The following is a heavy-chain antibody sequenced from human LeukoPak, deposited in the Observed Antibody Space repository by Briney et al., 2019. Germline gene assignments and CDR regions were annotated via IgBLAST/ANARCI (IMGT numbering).Heavy chain of an antibody. J-gene: IGHJ3*02. Sequence: GGSLRLSCATSGFIFSSDSMIWVRQAPGKGLEWVSSISSTGAYIYYADSLKGRFTISRDNAKNSLYLQMNSLRAEDTALYYCAKDITYGYHAFDIWGQGTMVTVSS. V-gene: IGHV3-21*04. CDR3: AKDITYGYHAFDI. CDR2: ISSTGAYI. D-gene: IGHD5-18*01. CDR1: GFIFSSDS.